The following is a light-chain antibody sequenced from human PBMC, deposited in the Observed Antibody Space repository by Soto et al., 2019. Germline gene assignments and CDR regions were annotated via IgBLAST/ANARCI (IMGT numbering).Light chain of an antibody. CDR1: SSDVGSYNL. CDR2: AVT. CDR3: CSYAGSYTHYV. V-gene: IGLV2-23*02. Sequence: QSALTQPASVSGSPGQSITISCTGTSSDVGSYNLVSWYQQYPGKAPKVMIYAVTKRPSGVPDRISGSKSGNTASLTISGLQAEDEADYYCCSYAGSYTHYVFGTGTKLTVL. J-gene: IGLJ1*01.